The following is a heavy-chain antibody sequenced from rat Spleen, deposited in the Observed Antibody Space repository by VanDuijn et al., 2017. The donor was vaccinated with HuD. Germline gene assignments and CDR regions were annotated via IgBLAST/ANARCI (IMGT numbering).Heavy chain of an antibody. CDR3: ARADTIAAMGHY. CDR1: GFPLSNYG. D-gene: IGHD1-2*01. J-gene: IGHJ2*01. CDR2: IWGNGNA. Sequence: QVQLKESGPGLVQPSQTLSLTCTVSGFPLSNYGVIWVRQPPGKGLEWMGVIWGNGNANYNSALKSRLSISRDTSKSQVFLKMNNLQTEDTAMYFCARADTIAAMGHYWGQGVMVTVSS. V-gene: IGHV2S61*01.